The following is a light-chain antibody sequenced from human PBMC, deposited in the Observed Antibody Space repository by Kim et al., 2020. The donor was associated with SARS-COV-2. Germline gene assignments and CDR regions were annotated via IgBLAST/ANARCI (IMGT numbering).Light chain of an antibody. J-gene: IGLJ3*02. V-gene: IGLV2-14*03. CDR2: DVY. CDR1: SSDIGSTEY. CDR3: SSYSSSDTLV. Sequence: QSVVTQPASVSGSPGQSVTISCTGSSSDIGSTEYVSWYQQHPDRAPKLIIYDVYKRPSGVPSRFSGSKSGNTASLTISGLQAEDEADYYCSSYSSSDTLVFGGGTQLTVL.